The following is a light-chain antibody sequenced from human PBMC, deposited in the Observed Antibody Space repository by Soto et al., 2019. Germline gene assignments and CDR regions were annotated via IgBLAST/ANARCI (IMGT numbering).Light chain of an antibody. J-gene: IGLJ1*01. CDR2: QDD. Sequence: SYALTQPPSVSVSPGRTATSTVSGDKLEKKFVCWYQQRPGQSPVLVIYQDDKRPPGIPERFSGSNSGNTATLTIGGTQAVDEAAYYCQAWDTTNYVFGPGTKVTVL. CDR1: KLEKKF. V-gene: IGLV3-1*01. CDR3: QAWDTTNYV.